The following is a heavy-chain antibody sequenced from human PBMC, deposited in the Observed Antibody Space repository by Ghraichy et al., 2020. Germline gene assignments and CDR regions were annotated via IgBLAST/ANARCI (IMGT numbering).Heavy chain of an antibody. CDR3: ARGLPSVLRFYWFDP. D-gene: IGHD3-3*01. CDR2: INHSGST. CDR1: GGSFSGYY. J-gene: IGHJ5*02. V-gene: IGHV4-34*01. Sequence: SETLSLTCAVYGGSFSGYYWSWIRQPPGKGLECIGEINHSGSTNYNPSLKSRVTISVDTSKNQFSLKLSSVTAADTAVYYCARGLPSVLRFYWFDPWGQGTLFTVSS.